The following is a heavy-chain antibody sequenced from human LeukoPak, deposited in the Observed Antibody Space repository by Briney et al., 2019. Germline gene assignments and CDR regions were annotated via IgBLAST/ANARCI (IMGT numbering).Heavy chain of an antibody. CDR3: AKDAAGSSSWANY. V-gene: IGHV3-33*06. Sequence: GGSLRLSCAASGFTFSSYSMNWVRQAPGKGLEWVAVIWYDGSNKYYADSVKGRFTISRDNSKNTLSLQMNSLRAEDTAVYYCAKDAAGSSSWANYWGQGALVTVSS. J-gene: IGHJ4*02. CDR1: GFTFSSYS. CDR2: IWYDGSNK. D-gene: IGHD6-13*01.